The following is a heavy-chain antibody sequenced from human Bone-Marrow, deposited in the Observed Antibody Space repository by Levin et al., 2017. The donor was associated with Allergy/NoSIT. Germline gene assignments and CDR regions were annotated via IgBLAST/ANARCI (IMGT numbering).Heavy chain of an antibody. J-gene: IGHJ6*02. Sequence: SETLSLTCTVSGGSISSYYWSWIRQPPGKGLEWIGYIYYSGSTNYNPSLKSRVTISVDTSKNQFSLKLSSVTAADTAVYYCARDYGDYTLGVYYYYGMDVWGQGTTVTVSS. V-gene: IGHV4-59*01. CDR1: GGSISSYY. CDR2: IYYSGST. D-gene: IGHD4-17*01. CDR3: ARDYGDYTLGVYYYYGMDV.